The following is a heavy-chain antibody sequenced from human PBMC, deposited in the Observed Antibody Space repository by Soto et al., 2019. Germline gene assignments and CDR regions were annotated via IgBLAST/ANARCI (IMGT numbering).Heavy chain of an antibody. CDR3: AREDYGDYGGYFDY. D-gene: IGHD4-17*01. CDR2: IYSSENT. CDR1: GGSVSSSSYS. V-gene: IGHV4-39*07. Sequence: SETLSLTCTVSGGSVSSSSYSWGWIRQSPGKGLEWIGTIYSSENTYYNPSLLSRVTISVDTSKNEFSLRLSSVTAADTAVYYCAREDYGDYGGYFDYWGQGSLVTVSS. J-gene: IGHJ4*02.